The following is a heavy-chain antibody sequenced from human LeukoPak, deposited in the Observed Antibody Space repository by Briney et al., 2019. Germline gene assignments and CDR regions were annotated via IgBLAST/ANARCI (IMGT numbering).Heavy chain of an antibody. CDR1: GGSISNKY. J-gene: IGHJ4*02. D-gene: IGHD5-12*01. V-gene: IGHV4-59*01. Sequence: PSETLSLTCTVSGGSISNKYWSWIRQPPGKGLEWIGYIYYSGNTNYNPSLKSRVTILVDTSKNQVSLKLSSVTAADTAVYLCARDRHKLVDIVAGILDYWGQGTLVTVSS. CDR3: ARDRHKLVDIVAGILDY. CDR2: IYYSGNT.